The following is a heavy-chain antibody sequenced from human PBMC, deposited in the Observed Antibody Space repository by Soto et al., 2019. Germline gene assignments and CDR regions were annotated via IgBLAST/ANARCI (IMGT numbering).Heavy chain of an antibody. D-gene: IGHD1-26*01. CDR3: AKDRQGSNNYFYGMDV. CDR2: ISGSGGST. CDR1: GFTFSSYA. V-gene: IGHV3-23*01. J-gene: IGHJ6*02. Sequence: EVQLLESGGGLVQPGGSLRLSCAASGFTFSSYAMSWVRQAPGKGLEWVSAISGSGGSTYYADSVKGRFTISRDNSKNTLYLQMNSLRAEDTAVYYCAKDRQGSNNYFYGMDVWGQGTTVTVSS.